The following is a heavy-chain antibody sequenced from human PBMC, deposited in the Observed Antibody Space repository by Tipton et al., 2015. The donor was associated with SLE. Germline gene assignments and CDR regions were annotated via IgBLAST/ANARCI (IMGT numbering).Heavy chain of an antibody. CDR1: GGSFSGYY. CDR2: INHSGYT. CDR3: ARHTPIQPMQVQPDAFDL. D-gene: IGHD1-1*01. V-gene: IGHV4-34*01. J-gene: IGHJ3*01. Sequence: GLVKPSETPSLTCAVYGGSFSGYYWSWIRQPPGKGLEWIGEINHSGYTNYNPSLKSRVTISVDPSQNQFSLKLRSVTAADTGVYYCARHTPIQPMQVQPDAFDLWGQGTVVIVSS.